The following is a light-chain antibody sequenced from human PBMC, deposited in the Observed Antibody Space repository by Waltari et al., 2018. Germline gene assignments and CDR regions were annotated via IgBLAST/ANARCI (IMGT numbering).Light chain of an antibody. J-gene: IGLJ2*01. CDR3: KSRDSSGNQLDMV. CDR2: EKN. V-gene: IGLV3-19*01. CDR1: SLRSYY. Sequence: SSDLTQDPAVSVALGQTVRITCQGDSLRSYYADWYQQKQGTAPGLVMYEKNKRPAGIPDRFSGYSSGNAASLNITGAQAEDEADFYCKSRDSSGNQLDMVFGGGTKLTVL.